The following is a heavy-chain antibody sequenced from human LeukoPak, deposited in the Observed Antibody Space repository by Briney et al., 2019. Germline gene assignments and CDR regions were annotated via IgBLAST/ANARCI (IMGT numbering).Heavy chain of an antibody. CDR2: IYHSGST. CDR3: ARASYYDFWSGYSGIDYYFDY. V-gene: IGHV4-30-2*01. J-gene: IGHJ4*02. Sequence: SETLSLTCAVSGGSISSGGYSWSWIRQPPGKGLEWLGYIYHSGSTYYNPSLKSRVTISVDRSKNQFSLKLSSVTAADTAVYYCARASYYDFWSGYSGIDYYFDYWGQGTLVTVSS. CDR1: GGSISSGGYS. D-gene: IGHD3-3*01.